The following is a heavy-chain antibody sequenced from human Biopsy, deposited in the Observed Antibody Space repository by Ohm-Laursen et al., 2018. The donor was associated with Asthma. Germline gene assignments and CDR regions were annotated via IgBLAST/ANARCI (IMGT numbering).Heavy chain of an antibody. CDR3: ARCQVGYSSGWSLLLKKIYYSGMDV. J-gene: IGHJ4*02. CDR1: GGTFSNFA. D-gene: IGHD6-19*01. V-gene: IGHV1-69*01. CDR2: IMTVFGTT. Sequence: SSVKVSCKAPGGTFSNFAISWVRQAPGQGLEWLGGIMTVFGTTNYAQKFRGRVTITADESTSTAYMEVTSLRSEDTAIYYCARCQVGYSSGWSLLLKKIYYSGMDVWGQGTLVTVSS.